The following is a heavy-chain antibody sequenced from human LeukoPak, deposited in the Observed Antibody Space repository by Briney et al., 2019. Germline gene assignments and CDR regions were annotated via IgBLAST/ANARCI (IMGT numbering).Heavy chain of an antibody. D-gene: IGHD7-27*01. CDR3: ARVGTGDADY. Sequence: GGSLRLSCAASGFTVSSNYMSWVRQAPGKGLEWVSAIYSGGSTNYADSVKGRFTISRDNSKNTVYLQMNSLRAEDTAMYYCARVGTGDADYWGQGTLVTVSS. V-gene: IGHV3-53*01. CDR2: IYSGGST. CDR1: GFTVSSNY. J-gene: IGHJ4*02.